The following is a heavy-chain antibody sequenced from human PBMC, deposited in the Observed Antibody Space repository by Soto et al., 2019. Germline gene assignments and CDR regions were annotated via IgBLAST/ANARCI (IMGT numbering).Heavy chain of an antibody. CDR3: AKAPEYYYDSSGYYPFDY. D-gene: IGHD3-22*01. CDR1: GFTFSSYS. J-gene: IGHJ4*02. V-gene: IGHV3-21*01. CDR2: ISSSSYI. Sequence: PVGSLRLSCAASGFTFSSYSMNWVRQAPGKGLEWVSSISSSSYIYYADSVKGRFTISRDNAKNSLYLQMNSLRAEDTAVYYCAKAPEYYYDSSGYYPFDYWGQGTLVTVSS.